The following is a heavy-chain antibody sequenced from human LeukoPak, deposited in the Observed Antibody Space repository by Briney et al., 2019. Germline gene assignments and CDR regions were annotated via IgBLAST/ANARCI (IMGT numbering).Heavy chain of an antibody. V-gene: IGHV3-49*04. J-gene: IGHJ4*02. D-gene: IGHD3-22*01. CDR2: IRSKAYGGTT. CDR3: TRVEYYDSSGYYGQDGYYFDY. Sequence: GGSLRLSCAASGFTFSSYGMHWVRQAPGKGLEWVGFIRSKAYGGTTEYAASVKGRFTISRDDSKSIAYLQMNSLKTEDTAVNYCTRVEYYDSSGYYGQDGYYFDYWGQGTLVTVSS. CDR1: GFTFSSYG.